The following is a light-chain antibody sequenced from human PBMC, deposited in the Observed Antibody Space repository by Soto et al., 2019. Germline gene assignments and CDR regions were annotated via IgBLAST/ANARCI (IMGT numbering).Light chain of an antibody. CDR1: QSVSSSY. CDR3: RQYGSSPLT. Sequence: EIVLTQSPGTMSLSPGERATLSCRASQSVSSSYLAWYQQKPGQAPRLLIYGASSRATGIPDRFSGSGSGTDFTLTISRLAPEDFAVYYGRQYGSSPLTFGQGTKVEIK. J-gene: IGKJ1*01. V-gene: IGKV3-20*01. CDR2: GAS.